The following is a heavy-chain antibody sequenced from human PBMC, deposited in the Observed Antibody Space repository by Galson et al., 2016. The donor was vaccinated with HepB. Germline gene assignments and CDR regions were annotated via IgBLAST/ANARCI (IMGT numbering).Heavy chain of an antibody. CDR2: IKQDGSEK. D-gene: IGHD3-22*01. CDR1: GFSFSSCW. J-gene: IGHJ4*02. V-gene: IGHV3-7*01. CDR3: ASQSYYDSSGYYYSAYYFDY. Sequence: SLRLSCAASGFSFSSCWMSRVRQAPGKGLEWVANIKQDGSEKYYVDSVKGRFTISRDNAKNSLYLQMNSLRAEETAVDYCASQSYYDSSGYYYSAYYFDYWGQGTLVTVSS.